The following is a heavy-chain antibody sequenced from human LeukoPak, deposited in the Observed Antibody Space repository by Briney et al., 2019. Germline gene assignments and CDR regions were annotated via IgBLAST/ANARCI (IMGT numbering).Heavy chain of an antibody. CDR2: ISGSSGII. J-gene: IGHJ4*02. D-gene: IGHD4-17*01. CDR1: GFTFNTYT. V-gene: IGHV3-48*01. Sequence: GGSLRLSCAASGFTFNTYTMNWVRQAPGKGLEWVSYISGSSGIIDYADSVRGRFTISRDNAKNSLYLQMNSLRAEDTAVYYCARAGDYGDYRQDDYWGQGTLVTVSS. CDR3: ARAGDYGDYRQDDY.